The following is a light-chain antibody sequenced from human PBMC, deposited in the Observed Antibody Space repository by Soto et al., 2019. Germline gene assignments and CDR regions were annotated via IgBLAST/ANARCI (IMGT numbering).Light chain of an antibody. CDR3: QQYNSYS. J-gene: IGKJ1*01. CDR1: QGISNA. CDR2: HAS. Sequence: DIRMTQSPSTLPASVGDRVTITCRASQGISNALAWYQQKPGTAPKVLIYHASNLQSGVPSRFSGSGSGTEFPLTISSLQPDDFATYYCQQYNSYSFGQGTKVDIK. V-gene: IGKV1-5*01.